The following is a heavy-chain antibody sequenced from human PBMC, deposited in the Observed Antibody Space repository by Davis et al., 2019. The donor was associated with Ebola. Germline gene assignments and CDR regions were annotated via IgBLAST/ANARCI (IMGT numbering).Heavy chain of an antibody. CDR2: IYYSGST. V-gene: IGHV4-61*08. CDR3: ARGSAGYSSGFDP. D-gene: IGHD6-19*01. Sequence: PSETLSLTCTVSGGSISSGGYYWSWIRQHPGKGLEWIGYIYYSGSTNYNPSLKSRVTISVDTSKNQFSLKLSSVTAADTAVYYCARGSAGYSSGFDPWGQGTLVTVSS. CDR1: GGSISSGGYY. J-gene: IGHJ5*02.